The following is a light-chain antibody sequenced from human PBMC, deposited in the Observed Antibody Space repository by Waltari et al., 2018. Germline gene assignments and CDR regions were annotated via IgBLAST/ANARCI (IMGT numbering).Light chain of an antibody. Sequence: DIQMTQSPSSLSASVGDRVTITCRASQSIRGDLNWYQQKPGKAPNLLIYAASSLQSGVPSRFSGSGSGTDFTLTISSLQPEDFVTYFCQQSYTTPQTFGQGTKVESK. V-gene: IGKV1-39*01. J-gene: IGKJ1*01. CDR1: QSIRGD. CDR2: AAS. CDR3: QQSYTTPQT.